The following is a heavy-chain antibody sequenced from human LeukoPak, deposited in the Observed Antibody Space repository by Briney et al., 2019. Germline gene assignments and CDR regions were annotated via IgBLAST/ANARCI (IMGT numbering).Heavy chain of an antibody. CDR2: IYYSGST. D-gene: IGHD6-13*01. Sequence: SETLSLTCTVSGGSISSYYWSWIRQPPGKGLEWIGYIYYSGSTNYNPSLKSRVTISVDTSKNQFSLKLSSVTAADTAVYYRARSSTGAAADDYWGQGTLVTVSS. V-gene: IGHV4-59*08. CDR1: GGSISSYY. J-gene: IGHJ4*02. CDR3: ARSSTGAAADDY.